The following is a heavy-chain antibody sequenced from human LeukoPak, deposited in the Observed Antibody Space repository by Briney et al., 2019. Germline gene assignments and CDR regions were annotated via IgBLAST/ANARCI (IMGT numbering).Heavy chain of an antibody. J-gene: IGHJ6*03. V-gene: IGHV1-46*01. D-gene: IGHD2-2*03. CDR3: ARDGYCSSTSCYESYYYYMDV. CDR1: GYTFTSYY. Sequence: ASVKVSCKASGYTFTSYYMHWVRQAPGQGLEWMGIINPSGGSTSYAQKFQGGVTMTRDMSTSTVYMELSSLRSEDTAVYYCARDGYCSSTSCYESYYYYMDVWGKGTTVTVSS. CDR2: INPSGGST.